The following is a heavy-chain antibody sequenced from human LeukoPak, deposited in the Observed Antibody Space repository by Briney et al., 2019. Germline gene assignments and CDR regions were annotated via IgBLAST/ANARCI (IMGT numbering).Heavy chain of an antibody. V-gene: IGHV3-7*05. J-gene: IGHJ3*02. CDR3: ASFSRRALIAVAGRDAFDI. CDR2: IKQDGSEK. CDR1: GFTFSSYW. D-gene: IGHD6-19*01. Sequence: GGSLRLSCAASGFTFSSYWMSWVRQAPGKGLEWEVNIKQDGSEKYYVDSVKGRFTISRDNAKNSLYLQMNSLGAEDTAVYYCASFSRRALIAVAGRDAFDIWGQGTMVTVSS.